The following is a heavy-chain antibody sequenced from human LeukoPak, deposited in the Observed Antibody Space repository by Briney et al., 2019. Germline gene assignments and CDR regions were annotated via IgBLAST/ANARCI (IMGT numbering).Heavy chain of an antibody. Sequence: GGSLRLSCAASGFTFSNSAMAWVRQTSGRGLEWLSTLRLIDGTTYSADSVKGRFSISRDNSKNTLYLQMDSLTAEDTAVYYCAKARGLIDPFDFWGQGTPVIVSS. J-gene: IGHJ4*02. CDR1: GFTFSNSA. CDR2: LRLIDGTT. CDR3: AKARGLIDPFDF. D-gene: IGHD3-22*01. V-gene: IGHV3-23*01.